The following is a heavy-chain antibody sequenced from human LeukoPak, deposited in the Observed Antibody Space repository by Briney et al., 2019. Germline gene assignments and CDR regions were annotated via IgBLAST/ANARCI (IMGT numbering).Heavy chain of an antibody. Sequence: PSETLSLTCTVSGGSISSYYWSWIRRPPGKGLEWIGEINHSGSTNYNPSLKSRVTISVDTSKNQFSLKLSSVTAADTAVYYCARGGPKYSSGWYVYYYGMDVWGQGTTVTVSS. CDR3: ARGGPKYSSGWYVYYYGMDV. CDR2: INHSGST. CDR1: GGSISSYY. J-gene: IGHJ6*02. D-gene: IGHD6-19*01. V-gene: IGHV4-34*01.